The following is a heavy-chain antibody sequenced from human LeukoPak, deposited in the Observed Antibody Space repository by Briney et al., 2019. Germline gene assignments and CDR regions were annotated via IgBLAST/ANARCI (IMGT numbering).Heavy chain of an antibody. CDR2: IWYDGSNK. CDR3: ARDLIVSGRGGDYYYYGMDV. CDR1: GFTFSSYG. Sequence: GGSLRLSCAASGFTFSSYGMHWVRQAPGKGLEGVAVIWYDGSNKYYADSVKGRFTISRENCKNRLYVQMNRLRAEDTAVYYCARDLIVSGRGGDYYYYGMDVWGQGTTVTVSS. V-gene: IGHV3-33*01. D-gene: IGHD3-10*01. J-gene: IGHJ6*02.